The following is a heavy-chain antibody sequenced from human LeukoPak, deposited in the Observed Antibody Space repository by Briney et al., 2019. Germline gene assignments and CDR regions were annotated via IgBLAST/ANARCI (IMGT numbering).Heavy chain of an antibody. CDR1: GFTFSSYA. Sequence: GGSLRLSCAASGFTFSSYAMSWVRQAPGKGLEWVSAISGSGGSTYYADSVKGRFTIPRDNSKSTLYLQMNSLRAEDTAVYYCAKPFPSSSWYVVEDYWGQGTLVTVSS. V-gene: IGHV3-23*01. J-gene: IGHJ4*02. CDR3: AKPFPSSSWYVVEDY. CDR2: ISGSGGST. D-gene: IGHD6-13*01.